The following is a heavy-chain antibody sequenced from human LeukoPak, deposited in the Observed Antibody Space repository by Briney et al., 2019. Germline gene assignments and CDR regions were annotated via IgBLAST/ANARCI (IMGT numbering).Heavy chain of an antibody. V-gene: IGHV3-23*01. Sequence: PGGSLRLSCAASGFTFSSYAMSWVRQAPGKGLEWVSAISGSGGGTYYADSVKGRFTISRDTSENTLYLQMNSLRAEDTAVYYCARTARYSSGWYESDAFDIWGQGTMVTVSS. CDR1: GFTFSSYA. CDR3: ARTARYSSGWYESDAFDI. D-gene: IGHD6-19*01. CDR2: ISGSGGGT. J-gene: IGHJ3*02.